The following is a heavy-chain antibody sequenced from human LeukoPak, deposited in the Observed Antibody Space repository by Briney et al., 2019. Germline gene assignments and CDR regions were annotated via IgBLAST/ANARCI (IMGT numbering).Heavy chain of an antibody. V-gene: IGHV4-34*01. CDR2: INHSGST. CDR1: GGSFSGYY. J-gene: IGHJ4*02. CDR3: AGGSLYDYVWGSYCLDY. Sequence: PSETLSLTCAVYGGSFSGYYWSWIRQPPGKGLEWIGEINHSGSTNYNPSLKSRVTISVDTSKNQFSLKLSSVTAADTAVYYCAGGSLYDYVWGSYCLDYWGQGTLVTVSS. D-gene: IGHD3-16*02.